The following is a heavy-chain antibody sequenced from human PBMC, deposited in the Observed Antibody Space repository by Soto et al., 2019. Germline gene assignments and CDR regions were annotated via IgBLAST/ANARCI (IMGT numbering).Heavy chain of an antibody. V-gene: IGHV5-10-1*01. CDR1: GYSFTSYW. D-gene: IGHD6-19*01. CDR3: ARLGRVDSSGFAYYYYGMDV. J-gene: IGHJ6*02. CDR2: IDPSDSYT. Sequence: PGESLKISCKGSGYSFTSYWISWVRQMPGKGLEWMGRIDPSDSYTNYSPSFQGHVTISADKSISTAYLQWSSLKASDTAMYYCARLGRVDSSGFAYYYYGMDVWGQGTTVTVSS.